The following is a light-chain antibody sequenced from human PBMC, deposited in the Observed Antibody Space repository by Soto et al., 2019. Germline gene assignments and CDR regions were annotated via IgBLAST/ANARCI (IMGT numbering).Light chain of an antibody. V-gene: IGKV3-20*01. CDR3: QQYGSSRYT. CDR1: QSVSNIY. CDR2: ATS. J-gene: IGKJ2*01. Sequence: EIVLTQSPGTLSLSPGERATLSCSASQSVSNIYLAWYQQKPGQGPRLLISATSSSATGIPDRFSDSGSGTGFTLTISRLQPEYFAVYYGQQYGSSRYTFGQGTKLEIK.